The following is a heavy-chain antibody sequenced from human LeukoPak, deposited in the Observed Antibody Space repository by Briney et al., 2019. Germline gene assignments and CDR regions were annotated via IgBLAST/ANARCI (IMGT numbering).Heavy chain of an antibody. D-gene: IGHD1-26*01. Sequence: PSETLSLTCTVSGGSVSSGSYYWSWIRQPAGKGLEWIGRIYTSGSTNYNPSLKSRVTISVDTSKNQFSLKLSSVTAADTAVYYCARDRGATKETDAFDIWGQGTMVTVSS. J-gene: IGHJ3*02. CDR2: IYTSGST. V-gene: IGHV4-61*10. CDR3: ARDRGATKETDAFDI. CDR1: GGSVSSGSYY.